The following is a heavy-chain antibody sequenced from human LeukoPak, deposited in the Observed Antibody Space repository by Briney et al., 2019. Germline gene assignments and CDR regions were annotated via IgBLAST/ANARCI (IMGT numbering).Heavy chain of an antibody. CDR2: ISSDGSNK. Sequence: GRSLRLSCAASGFTFSSYDIPWVRQAPGKGLEWVAVISSDGSNKYYADSVKGRFTISRDNSKNTLYLQMNSLRAEDTAVYYCARATEGLDYWGQGTLVTVSS. CDR3: ARATEGLDY. V-gene: IGHV3-30*03. CDR1: GFTFSSYD. J-gene: IGHJ4*02.